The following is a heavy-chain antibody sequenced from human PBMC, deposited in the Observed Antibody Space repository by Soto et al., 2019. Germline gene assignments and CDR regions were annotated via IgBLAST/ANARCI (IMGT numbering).Heavy chain of an antibody. J-gene: IGHJ3*02. D-gene: IGHD7-27*01. CDR2: ISGSGSST. CDR1: GFTFSSYA. CDR3: AKDLGIDAFDI. V-gene: IGHV3-23*01. Sequence: GGSLRLSCAASGFTFSSYAMSWVRQAPGKGLEWVSAISGSGSSTYYADSVKGRFTISRDNSKNTLYLQMNSLRAEDTSVYDCAKDLGIDAFDIWGQGTMVTVSS.